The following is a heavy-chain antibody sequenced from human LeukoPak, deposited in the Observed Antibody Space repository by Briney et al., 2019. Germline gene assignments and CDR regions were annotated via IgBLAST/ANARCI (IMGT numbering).Heavy chain of an antibody. CDR1: GFTFSSYG. CDR3: AKDRITYYYDSSGSYYYYGMDV. D-gene: IGHD3-22*01. J-gene: IGHJ6*02. CDR2: ISYDGSNK. Sequence: PGRSLRPSCAASGFTFSSYGMHWVRQAPGKGLEWVAVISYDGSNKYYADSVKGRFTISRDNSKNTLYLQMNSLRAEDTAVYYCAKDRITYYYDSSGSYYYYGMDVWGQGTTVTVSS. V-gene: IGHV3-30*18.